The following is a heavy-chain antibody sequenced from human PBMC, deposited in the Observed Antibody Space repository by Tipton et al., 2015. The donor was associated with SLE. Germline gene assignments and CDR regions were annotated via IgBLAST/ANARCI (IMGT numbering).Heavy chain of an antibody. V-gene: IGHV4-34*01. J-gene: IGHJ4*02. D-gene: IGHD6-6*01. CDR2: INHRGST. Sequence: LRLSCAASGFTFSDYYMSWIRQPPGKGLEWIGEINHRGSTNYNPSLKSRVTISIDTSKNQFSLKLSSVTAADTAVYYCARNLRQLVPNSQNYWGQGTLVTVSS. CDR3: ARNLRQLVPNSQNY. CDR1: GFTFSDYY.